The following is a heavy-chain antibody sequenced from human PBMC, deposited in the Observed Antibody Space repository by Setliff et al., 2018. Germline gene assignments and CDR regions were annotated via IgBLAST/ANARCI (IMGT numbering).Heavy chain of an antibody. Sequence: SVKVSCKASGGTFSSYAISWVRQAPGQGLEWMGGIIPIPGIANYAQKFQGRVTITTDESTSTAYMELSSLRSEDTAVYYCVTFSSSWDGYWGQGTLVTVSS. J-gene: IGHJ4*02. V-gene: IGHV1-69*10. CDR2: IIPIPGIA. CDR3: VTFSSSWDGY. D-gene: IGHD6-13*01. CDR1: GGTFSSYA.